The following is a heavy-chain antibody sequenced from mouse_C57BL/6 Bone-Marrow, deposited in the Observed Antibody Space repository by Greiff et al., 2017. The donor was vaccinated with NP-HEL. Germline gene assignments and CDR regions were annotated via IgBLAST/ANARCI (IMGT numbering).Heavy chain of an antibody. Sequence: VQLKESGAELVRPGASVKLSCTASGFNIKDDYMHWVKQRPEQGLEWIGWIDPENGDTEYASKFQGKATITADTSSNTAYLQLSSLTSEDTAVYYCTTGDYYGSRRYYYAMDYWGQGTSVTVSS. V-gene: IGHV14-4*01. CDR1: GFNIKDDY. CDR2: IDPENGDT. J-gene: IGHJ4*01. CDR3: TTGDYYGSRRYYYAMDY. D-gene: IGHD1-1*01.